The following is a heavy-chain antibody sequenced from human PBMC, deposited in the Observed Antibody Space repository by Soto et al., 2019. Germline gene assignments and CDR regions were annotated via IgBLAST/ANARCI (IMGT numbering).Heavy chain of an antibody. J-gene: IGHJ4*02. V-gene: IGHV1-18*01. CDR1: GYTFTSYG. Sequence: QVQLVQSGVEVEKPGASVKVSCKASGYTFTSYGVSWVRQAPGQGLEWMGWISAYNGNTNYAQKFQGRVTMTTDTXXSTAYMELRSLRSDDTAVYYCARDVPTVTTGGPDYWGQGPLVTVSS. CDR3: ARDVPTVTTGGPDY. D-gene: IGHD4-17*01. CDR2: ISAYNGNT.